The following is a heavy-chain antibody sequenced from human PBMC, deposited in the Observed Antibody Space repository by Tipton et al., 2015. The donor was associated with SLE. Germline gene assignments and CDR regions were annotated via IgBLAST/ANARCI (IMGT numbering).Heavy chain of an antibody. CDR2: IYNSGIT. Sequence: TLSLTCTVSGDSFSSGSSSWNWVRQPAGKGLEWIGLIYNSGITNYNPSLQSRVTLSVDISKNQFSLRLSSVTAADTGVYYCVKSVVVVSPRDYYYYMDVWGKGTTVTVSS. CDR1: GDSFSSGSSS. V-gene: IGHV4-61*02. D-gene: IGHD2-15*01. J-gene: IGHJ6*03. CDR3: VKSVVVVSPRDYYYYMDV.